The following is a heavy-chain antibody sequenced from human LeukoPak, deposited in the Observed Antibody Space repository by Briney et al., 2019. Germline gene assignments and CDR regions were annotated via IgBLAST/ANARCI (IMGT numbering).Heavy chain of an antibody. CDR2: ISGSGRTI. J-gene: IGHJ4*02. Sequence: GGSLRLSCAASGFTFSSYAMNWVRQAPGKGLGWVSYISGSGRTIYYANSVKGRFTISRDNAKNSLYLQMNSLRADDTAVYYCARLDASGLDYWGQGTLVTVSS. D-gene: IGHD6-19*01. V-gene: IGHV3-48*03. CDR1: GFTFSSYA. CDR3: ARLDASGLDY.